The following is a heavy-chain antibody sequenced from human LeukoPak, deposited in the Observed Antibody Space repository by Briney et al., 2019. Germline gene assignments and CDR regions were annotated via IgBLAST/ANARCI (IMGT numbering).Heavy chain of an antibody. CDR1: GFTFSTYW. D-gene: IGHD6-19*01. CDR2: MKQDGNEE. CDR3: ARPYSSGWYGVFNY. V-gene: IGHV3-7*05. Sequence: GGSLRLSCAVSGFTFSTYWMSWVRQAPGKGLEWVANMKQDGNEEYYVDSVKGRFTISRDNAKNSLYLQMNSQRAEDTAVYYCARPYSSGWYGVFNYWGQGTLVTVSS. J-gene: IGHJ4*02.